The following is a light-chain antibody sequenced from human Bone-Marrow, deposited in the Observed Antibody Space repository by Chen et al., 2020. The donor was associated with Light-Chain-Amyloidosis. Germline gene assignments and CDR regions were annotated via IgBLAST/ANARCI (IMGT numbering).Light chain of an antibody. Sequence: QSVLTQPPSASGTPGPRVTISCSGNSSNVGGITVNWYQQVPGTAPKLLIYSNNKRPSGVPDRCSGSKSGTSASLAISGLQSEDEADYYCAHWDDSMMGRLFGGGTKLTVL. V-gene: IGLV1-44*01. J-gene: IGLJ3*02. CDR3: AHWDDSMMGRL. CDR1: SSNVGGIT. CDR2: SNN.